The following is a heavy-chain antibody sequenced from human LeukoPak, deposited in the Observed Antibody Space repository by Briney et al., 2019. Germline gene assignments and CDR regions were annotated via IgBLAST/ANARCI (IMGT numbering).Heavy chain of an antibody. V-gene: IGHV4-34*01. Sequence: SETLSLTCAVYGGSFSGYYWSWIRQPPGKGLEWIGEINHSGSTNYNPSLKSRVTISVDTSKNQFSLKLSSVTAADTAVYYCARVWGYCSSTSCYWGRYYYYYMDVWCKGTTVTVSS. CDR2: INHSGST. J-gene: IGHJ6*03. CDR3: ARVWGYCSSTSCYWGRYYYYYMDV. CDR1: GGSFSGYY. D-gene: IGHD2-2*01.